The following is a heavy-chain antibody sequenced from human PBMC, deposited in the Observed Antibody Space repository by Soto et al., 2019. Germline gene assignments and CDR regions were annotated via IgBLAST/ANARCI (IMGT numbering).Heavy chain of an antibody. CDR3: VHSSGYFDY. CDR1: GFSLSTSGVG. D-gene: IGHD1-1*01. J-gene: IGHJ4*02. V-gene: IGHV2-5*02. Sequence: QIILKESGPTLVKPTQTLTLTCTFSGFSLSTSGVGVGWIRQPPGKALEWLALIYWDDDKRYSPSLKSRLTITKDTSQNQVVLTMTNMDPVDTVTYFCVHSSGYFDYWGQGTLVTVSS. CDR2: IYWDDDK.